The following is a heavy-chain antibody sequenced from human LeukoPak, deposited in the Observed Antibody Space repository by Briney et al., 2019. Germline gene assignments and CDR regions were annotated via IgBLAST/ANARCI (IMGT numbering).Heavy chain of an antibody. J-gene: IGHJ6*02. CDR1: GGSISGYY. CDR2: IYYTGSA. CDR3: ARDDSRDGSNYNYDGTDV. Sequence: SETLSLTCTVSGGSISGYYWSWIRQPPEKGLERIGYIYYTGSAIYNASLKSRVTISVDTSKNQFSLHLSSVTAADTAVYYCARDDSRDGSNYNYDGTDVWGQGTTVTVSS. D-gene: IGHD5-24*01. V-gene: IGHV4-59*01.